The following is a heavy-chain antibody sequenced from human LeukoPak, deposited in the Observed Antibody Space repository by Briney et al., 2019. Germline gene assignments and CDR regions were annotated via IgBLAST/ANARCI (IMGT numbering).Heavy chain of an antibody. CDR2: IWYDGSNK. V-gene: IGHV3-33*06. D-gene: IGHD5-12*01. J-gene: IGHJ4*02. CDR3: AKDHGEWPRWMDYFDY. CDR1: GFTFSSYG. Sequence: GGSLRLSCAASGFTFSSYGMHWVRQAPGKGLEWVAVIWYDGSNKYYADSVKGRFTISRDNSKNTLYLQMNSLRAEDTAVYYCAKDHGEWPRWMDYFDYWGQGTLVTVSS.